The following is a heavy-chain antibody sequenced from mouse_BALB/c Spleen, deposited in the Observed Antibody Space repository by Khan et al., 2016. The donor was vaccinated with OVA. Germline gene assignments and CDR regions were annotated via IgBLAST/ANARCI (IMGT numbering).Heavy chain of an antibody. CDR2: IYPFNDDS. V-gene: IGHV1S136*01. D-gene: IGHD1-1*01. CDR3: ATQGSTYTWFAY. CDR1: GYTFTSYV. Sequence: VRLQQSGPELLKPAASVKMSCKASGYTFTSYVMHWVKQKPGQGLEWIGYIYPFNDDSKYSEKFKGKATLTSDTSSNTAYMELSSLTSEDSAVYYCATQGSTYTWFAYWGQGTLVTVSA. J-gene: IGHJ3*01.